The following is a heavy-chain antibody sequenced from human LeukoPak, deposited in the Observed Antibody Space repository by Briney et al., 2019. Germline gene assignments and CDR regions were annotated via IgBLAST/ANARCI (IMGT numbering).Heavy chain of an antibody. CDR1: GFTFSTYW. D-gene: IGHD3-10*02. V-gene: IGHV3-7*01. CDR2: IKQDGSEI. Sequence: PGGSLRLSCATSGFTFSTYWMSWVRQVPGKGLEWVANIKQDGSEIYYVDSVKGRFTISRDNAKNSLFLQMNNLRAEDTAVYYCAELGITMIGGVWGKGTTVTISS. J-gene: IGHJ6*04. CDR3: AELGITMIGGV.